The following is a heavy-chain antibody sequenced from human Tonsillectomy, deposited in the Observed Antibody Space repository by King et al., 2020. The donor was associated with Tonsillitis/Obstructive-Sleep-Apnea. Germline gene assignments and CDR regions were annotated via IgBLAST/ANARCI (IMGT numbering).Heavy chain of an antibody. Sequence: QLVQSGAEVKKPGASVKVSCKVSGYTLTELTMHWVRQAPGKWLEWVGGFDPDDDETVYAQMFEGRVTMHEDTSTDTAYSELSSLRFEDTAVYYGATARYCTNGVCPDFDYWGQGTLVTVSS. CDR1: GYTLTELT. D-gene: IGHD2-8*01. V-gene: IGHV1-24*01. J-gene: IGHJ4*02. CDR2: FDPDDDET. CDR3: ATARYCTNGVCPDFDY.